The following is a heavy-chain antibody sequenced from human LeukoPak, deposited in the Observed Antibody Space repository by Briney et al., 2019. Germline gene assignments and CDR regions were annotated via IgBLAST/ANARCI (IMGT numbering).Heavy chain of an antibody. CDR1: GGPISSYY. Sequence: SETLSLTCTVSGGPISSYYWSWIRQPPGKGLEWIWYIYYSGSTNYNPSLKSRVTISVDTSKNQFSLKLSSVTAADTAVYYCAREGVYKTNYYYYYMDVWGKGTTVTVSS. CDR2: IYYSGST. J-gene: IGHJ6*03. D-gene: IGHD1-1*01. CDR3: AREGVYKTNYYYYYMDV. V-gene: IGHV4-59*01.